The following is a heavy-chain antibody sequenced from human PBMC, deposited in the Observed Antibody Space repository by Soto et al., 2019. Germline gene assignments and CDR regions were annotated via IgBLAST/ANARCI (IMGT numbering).Heavy chain of an antibody. CDR3: ARAIYGGNSGATWYYGMDV. D-gene: IGHD2-21*02. V-gene: IGHV1-46*01. J-gene: IGHJ6*02. CDR1: GYTFTSYY. Sequence: ASVKVSCKASGYTFTSYYMHWVRQAPGQGLEWMGIINPSGGSTSYAQRFQGRVTMTRDTSTSTVYMELSSLRSEDTAVYYCARAIYGGNSGATWYYGMDVWGQGTTVTVSS. CDR2: INPSGGST.